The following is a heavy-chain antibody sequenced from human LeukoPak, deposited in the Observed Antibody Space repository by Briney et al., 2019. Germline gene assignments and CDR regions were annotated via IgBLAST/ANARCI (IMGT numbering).Heavy chain of an antibody. Sequence: SETLSLTCAVYGGSFSGYYGSWMRQPPGKGLEWIGEINHSENTYYNPTLKSRVTISVDTSKNQFSLKLNSVTAADTALYYCAGYDFWSGVAYWGQGMLVTVSS. V-gene: IGHV4-34*01. CDR3: AGYDFWSGVAY. CDR1: GGSFSGYY. D-gene: IGHD3-3*01. CDR2: INHSENT. J-gene: IGHJ4*02.